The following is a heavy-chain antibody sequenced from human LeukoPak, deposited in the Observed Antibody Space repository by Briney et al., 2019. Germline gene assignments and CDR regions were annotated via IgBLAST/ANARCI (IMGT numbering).Heavy chain of an antibody. D-gene: IGHD2-2*02. J-gene: IGHJ4*02. V-gene: IGHV1-8*01. Sequence: ASVKVSCKASGYTFTSYDINWVRQATGQGLEWMGWMNPNSGNTGYAQKFQGRVTMTRDTSISTAYMELSSLRSEDTAVYYCARARLLYNPIDYWGQGTLVTVSS. CDR3: ARARLLYNPIDY. CDR1: GYTFTSYD. CDR2: MNPNSGNT.